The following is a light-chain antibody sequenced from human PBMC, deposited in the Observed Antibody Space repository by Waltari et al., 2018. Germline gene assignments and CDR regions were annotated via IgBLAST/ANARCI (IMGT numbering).Light chain of an antibody. J-gene: IGKJ1*01. Sequence: EIVLTQSPGTLPLSPGERVTLSCRASQCVSRALAWYQQKPGQAPRLLIYGASSRATGIPDRFSGSGSGTDFSLTISRLEPEDFAVYYCQHYVRLPVTFGQGTKVEIK. CDR1: QCVSRA. CDR2: GAS. CDR3: QHYVRLPVT. V-gene: IGKV3-20*01.